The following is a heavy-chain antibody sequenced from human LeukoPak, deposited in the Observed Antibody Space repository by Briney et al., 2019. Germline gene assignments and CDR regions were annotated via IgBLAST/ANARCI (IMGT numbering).Heavy chain of an antibody. CDR3: ASHPSYSSSWLYYFDY. CDR1: GGTFSSYA. J-gene: IGHJ4*02. CDR2: IIPIFGTA. Sequence: SVKVSCKASGGTFSSYAISWVRQAPGQGLEWMGGIIPIFGTANYAQKFQGRVTITRNTSISTAYMELSSLRSEDTAVYYCASHPSYSSSWLYYFDYWGQGTLVTVSS. V-gene: IGHV1-69*05. D-gene: IGHD6-13*01.